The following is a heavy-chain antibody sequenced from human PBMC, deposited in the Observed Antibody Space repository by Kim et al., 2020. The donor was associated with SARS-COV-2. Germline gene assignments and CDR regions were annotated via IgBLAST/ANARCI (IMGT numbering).Heavy chain of an antibody. D-gene: IGHD6-6*01. V-gene: IGHV3-53*01. J-gene: IGHJ6*01. CDR2: IYSGGNK. Sequence: GGSLRLSCAVSGFLVNTNYISWVRQAPGKGLEWVSVIYSGGNKYYADSVKGRFTISRDTSKNMVYLQMNSLRADDTAVYHCGRDSGFSSSSNFFYYGMDV. CDR3: GRDSGFSSSSNFFYYGMDV. CDR1: GFLVNTNY.